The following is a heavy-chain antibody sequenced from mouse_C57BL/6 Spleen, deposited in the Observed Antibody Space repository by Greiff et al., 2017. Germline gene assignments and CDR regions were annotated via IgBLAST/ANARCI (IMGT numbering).Heavy chain of an antibody. CDR2: ILPGSGST. V-gene: IGHV1-9*01. D-gene: IGHD1-1*01. J-gene: IGHJ3*01. Sequence: QVQLQQSGAELMKPGASVKLSCKATGYTFTGYWIEWVKQRPGHGLEWIGEILPGSGSTKYNEKFKGKATLTVDTSSSTAYMELHSLTSEDSAVYFCARDSIDYYGSSLFAYWGQGTLVTVSA. CDR1: GYTFTGYW. CDR3: ARDSIDYYGSSLFAY.